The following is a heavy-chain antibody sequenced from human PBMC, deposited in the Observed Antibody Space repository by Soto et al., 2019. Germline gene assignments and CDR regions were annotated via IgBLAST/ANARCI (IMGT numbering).Heavy chain of an antibody. V-gene: IGHV3-33*01. D-gene: IGHD2-2*01. CDR3: ARGAGYCSSTSCSLDY. Sequence: PGGSLRLSCAASGFTFSSYGMHWVRQAPGKALEWVAVIWYDGSNKYYADSVKGRFTISRDNSKNTLYLQMNSLRAEDTAVYYCARGAGYCSSTSCSLDYWGQGTLVTVSS. J-gene: IGHJ4*02. CDR1: GFTFSSYG. CDR2: IWYDGSNK.